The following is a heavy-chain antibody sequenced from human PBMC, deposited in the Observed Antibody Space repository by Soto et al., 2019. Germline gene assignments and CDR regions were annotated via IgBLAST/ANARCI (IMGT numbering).Heavy chain of an antibody. CDR2: IIPVFGPA. CDR1: GGPYNSFA. D-gene: IGHD3-10*01. V-gene: IGHV1-69*13. CDR3: ARVLGGAGSYYDGQFYNYYNGIDV. J-gene: IGHJ6*02. Sequence: AASVQVSCKASGGPYNSFAISWVRQAPGQGLEWIGGIIPVFGPATYAQKFNSRVTLTAEESTSTAYMELSRLTSEDTAVYYCARVLGGAGSYYDGQFYNYYNGIDVWGQGTAVTVSS.